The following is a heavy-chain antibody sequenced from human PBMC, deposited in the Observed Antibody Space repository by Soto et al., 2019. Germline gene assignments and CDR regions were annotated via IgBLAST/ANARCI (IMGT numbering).Heavy chain of an antibody. CDR1: GFTFSSYS. Sequence: EVQLVESGGGLVKPGGSLRLSCAASGFTFSSYSMNWVRQAPGKGLEWVSSISSSSSYIYYADSVKGRFTISRDNAKNSLYLQMNSLRAEDTAVYYCARDEGARLLRYFHWLGEIDYWGQGTLVTVSS. D-gene: IGHD3-9*01. CDR2: ISSSSSYI. J-gene: IGHJ4*02. V-gene: IGHV3-21*01. CDR3: ARDEGARLLRYFHWLGEIDY.